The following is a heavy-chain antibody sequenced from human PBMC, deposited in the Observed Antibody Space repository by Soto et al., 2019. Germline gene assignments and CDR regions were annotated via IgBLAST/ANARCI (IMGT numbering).Heavy chain of an antibody. J-gene: IGHJ6*02. CDR3: ARDCSSTSCHPARGGKRYYYYYYGMDV. CDR2: IYYSGST. D-gene: IGHD2-2*01. V-gene: IGHV4-30-4*01. Sequence: QVQLQESGPGLVKPSQTLSLTCTVSGGSISSGDYYWSWIRQPPGKGLEWIGYIYYSGSTYYNPSLKSRVTISVDTPKNQFSLKLSSVTAADTAVYYCARDCSSTSCHPARGGKRYYYYYYGMDVWGQGTTVTVSS. CDR1: GGSISSGDYY.